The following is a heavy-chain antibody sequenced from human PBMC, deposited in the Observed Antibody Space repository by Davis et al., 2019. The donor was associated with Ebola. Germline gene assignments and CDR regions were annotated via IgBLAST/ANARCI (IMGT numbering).Heavy chain of an antibody. V-gene: IGHV1-2*06. D-gene: IGHD3-10*01. CDR1: GYSFTSYA. J-gene: IGHJ4*02. CDR2: INPNSGGT. CDR3: ARLSFGEVGFDY. Sequence: ASVKVSCKASGYSFTSYAMNWVRQAPGQGLEWMGRINPNSGGTNYAQKFQGRVTMTRDTSISTAYMELSRVRSDDTAVYYCARLSFGEVGFDYWGQGTLVTVSS.